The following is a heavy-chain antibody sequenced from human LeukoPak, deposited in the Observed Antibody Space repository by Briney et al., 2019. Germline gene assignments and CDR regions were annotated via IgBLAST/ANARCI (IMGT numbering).Heavy chain of an antibody. CDR2: ISTDGRDT. V-gene: IGHV3-74*01. Sequence: GGSLRLSCAASGFTFSSYAMSWVRQAPGKGLVWVSRISTDGRDTTYADSVKGRFTISRDNAKDTVYLQMNSLRAEDTAVYYCAKEGANAFQDYWGQGALVTVSS. CDR1: GFTFSSYA. D-gene: IGHD3-3*02. J-gene: IGHJ4*02. CDR3: AKEGANAFQDY.